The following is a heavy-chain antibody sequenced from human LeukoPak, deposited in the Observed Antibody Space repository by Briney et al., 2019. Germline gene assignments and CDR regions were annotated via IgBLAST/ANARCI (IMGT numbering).Heavy chain of an antibody. CDR1: GFTFSSYA. Sequence: GRSLRLSCAASGFTFSSYAMSWVRQAPGKVLEWVSAISGSGGSTYYADSVKGRFAISRDNSKNTLYLQMSSLRAEDTAVYYCVKALGDYYYYYGMDVWGQGTTVTVSS. D-gene: IGHD4-17*01. CDR3: VKALGDYYYYYGMDV. V-gene: IGHV3-23*01. J-gene: IGHJ6*02. CDR2: ISGSGGST.